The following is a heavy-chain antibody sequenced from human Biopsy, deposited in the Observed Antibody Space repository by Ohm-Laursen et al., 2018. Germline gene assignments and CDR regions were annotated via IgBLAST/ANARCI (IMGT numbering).Heavy chain of an antibody. Sequence: GTLSLTCTVPGGSVSGGSCYWSWIRQPPGKGLEWIGYIYYSGSTNYNPSLKSRVTISVDTSRNQFSLKLSSVTAADTAVYYCAGRPWPNAFDIWGQGTMVTVSS. J-gene: IGHJ3*02. CDR2: IYYSGST. V-gene: IGHV4-61*01. CDR3: AGRPWPNAFDI. CDR1: GGSVSGGSCY. D-gene: IGHD5-12*01.